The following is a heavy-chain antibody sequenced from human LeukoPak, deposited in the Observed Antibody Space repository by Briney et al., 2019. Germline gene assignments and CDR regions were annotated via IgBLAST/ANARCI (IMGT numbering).Heavy chain of an antibody. Sequence: GGSLILSCAASGFTFSSYGMHWVRQAPGKGLEWVAVISYDGSNKYYADSVKGRFTISRDNSKNTLYLQMNSLRAEDTAVYYCAKDTLPFWSGFSSYFDYWGQGTLVTVSS. J-gene: IGHJ4*02. CDR3: AKDTLPFWSGFSSYFDY. CDR1: GFTFSSYG. CDR2: ISYDGSNK. V-gene: IGHV3-30*18. D-gene: IGHD3-3*01.